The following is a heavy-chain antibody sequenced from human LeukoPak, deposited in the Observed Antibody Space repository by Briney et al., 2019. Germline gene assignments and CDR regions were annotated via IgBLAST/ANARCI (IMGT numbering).Heavy chain of an antibody. Sequence: PSETLSLTCTVSGGSISSSSYYWGWIRQPPGKGLEWIGSIYYSGSTYYNPSLKSRVTISVDTSKNQFSLKLSSVTAADTAVYYCARVDGEYITMIPRDAFDIWGQGTMVTVSS. CDR2: IYYSGST. D-gene: IGHD3-22*01. V-gene: IGHV4-39*01. J-gene: IGHJ3*02. CDR3: ARVDGEYITMIPRDAFDI. CDR1: GGSISSSSYY.